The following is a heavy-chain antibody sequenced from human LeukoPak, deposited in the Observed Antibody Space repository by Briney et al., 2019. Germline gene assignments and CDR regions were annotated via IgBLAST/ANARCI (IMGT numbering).Heavy chain of an antibody. D-gene: IGHD1-26*01. CDR1: GGSISSYY. Sequence: SETLSLTCTVSGGSISSYYWSWIRQPAGKGLEWIGRIYTSGSTNYNPSLKSRVTMSVDTSNNQFSLKLTSVTAADTAFYYCATEGLTVGAKGYWGPGTLVTVSS. CDR2: IYTSGST. CDR3: ATEGLTVGAKGY. V-gene: IGHV4-4*07. J-gene: IGHJ4*02.